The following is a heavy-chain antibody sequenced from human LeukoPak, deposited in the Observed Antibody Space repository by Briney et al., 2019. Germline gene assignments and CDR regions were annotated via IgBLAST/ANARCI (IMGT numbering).Heavy chain of an antibody. D-gene: IGHD2-2*01. CDR3: ARGVWSSHNKEYFLDY. J-gene: IGHJ4*02. V-gene: IGHV1-3*01. Sequence: ASVKVSCKTSGCTFSIYAMNWVRQAPGQRPEWMGWINAGNGKTKYSQRFQGRVTITRDKSASTAYMELSSLRSEDTAIYYCARGVWSSHNKEYFLDYWGQGTLVTVSS. CDR1: GCTFSIYA. CDR2: INAGNGKT.